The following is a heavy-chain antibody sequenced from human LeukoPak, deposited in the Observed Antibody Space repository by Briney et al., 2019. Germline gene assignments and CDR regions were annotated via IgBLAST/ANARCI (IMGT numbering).Heavy chain of an antibody. Sequence: GGSLRLSCAASGFTFSSYGMHWVRQAPGRGLEGVAFIRYDGSNKYYADSVKGRFTISRDNSKNTLYLQMNSLRAEDTAVYYCANGVFSYDAFDIWGQGTMVTVSS. CDR2: IRYDGSNK. CDR1: GFTFSSYG. CDR3: ANGVFSYDAFDI. V-gene: IGHV3-30*02. J-gene: IGHJ3*02.